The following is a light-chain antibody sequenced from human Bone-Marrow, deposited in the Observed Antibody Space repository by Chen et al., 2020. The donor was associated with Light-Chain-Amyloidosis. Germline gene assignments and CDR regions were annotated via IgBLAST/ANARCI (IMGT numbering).Light chain of an antibody. V-gene: IGKV3-20*01. CDR3: QQYGTSPLT. CDR2: GSS. J-gene: IGKJ4*01. CDR1: QTISSNY. Sequence: EIVLTQSPGTLSLSPGEGANLSCRASQTISSNYLTWYQQKFGHAPRLLIYGSSSRATGIPDRFTSSGSGTDFTLTINRLEPEDFAMYYCQQYGTSPLTFGGVTKVQIK.